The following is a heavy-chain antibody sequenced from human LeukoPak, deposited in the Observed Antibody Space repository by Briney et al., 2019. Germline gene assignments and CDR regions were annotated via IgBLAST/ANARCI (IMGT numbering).Heavy chain of an antibody. CDR3: ARDVHGDYGSGWFDP. D-gene: IGHD4-17*01. J-gene: IGHJ5*02. CDR1: GGTFNNSA. V-gene: IGHV1-69*05. Sequence: SVKVSCKTSGGTFNNSAISWVRQAPGQGLEWLGGIMPLFGTAGYVQKFQGRVTITKDESTRTVYLDLTSLTSDDTAVYYCARDVHGDYGSGWFDPWGQGTLVSVSS. CDR2: IMPLFGTA.